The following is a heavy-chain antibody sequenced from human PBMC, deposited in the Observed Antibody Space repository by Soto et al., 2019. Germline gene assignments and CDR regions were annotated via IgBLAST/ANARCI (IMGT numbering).Heavy chain of an antibody. J-gene: IGHJ4*02. CDR1: GGSFSSHA. D-gene: IGHD2-15*01. CDR3: ARVWGYSSGRYDSACDS. Sequence: QVQLVQSGPEVKKTGSSVRVSCKASGGSFSSHAISWVRQAPGQGLEWMGGIIPIFVTTHYAQKFQGRLTSTADESYTTAYLELPILRSEATAVFYCARVWGYSSGRYDSACDSWGQGTLVTVSS. CDR2: IIPIFVTT. V-gene: IGHV1-69*01.